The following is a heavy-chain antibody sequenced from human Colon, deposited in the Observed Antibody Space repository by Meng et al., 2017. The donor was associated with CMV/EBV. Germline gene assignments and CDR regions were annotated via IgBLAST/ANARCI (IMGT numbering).Heavy chain of an antibody. D-gene: IGHD3-22*01. CDR1: GGSITNRNL. V-gene: IGHV4-4*02. Sequence: VRLKQSGPRLVEPSGPLSLTCTVSGGSITNRNLWSWVRLHPGKGLEWIGEVYLGGTIHHHPSLQSRVTISLDKAKDHLSLKLASVTAADTAVYYCASLKDYDGRGYYYFKSWGQGTLVTVSS. CDR2: VYLGGTI. CDR3: ASLKDYDGRGYYYFKS. J-gene: IGHJ4*02.